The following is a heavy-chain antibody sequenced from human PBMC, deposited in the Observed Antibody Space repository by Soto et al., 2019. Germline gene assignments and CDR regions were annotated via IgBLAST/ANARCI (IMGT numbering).Heavy chain of an antibody. J-gene: IGHJ6*02. Sequence: PSETLSLTCAVSGGSIYRSDWWSWVRQPPGKGLEWIGEIYHSGSTNYNPSLKSRVTISVDKSKNQFSLKLNSVAAADTAVYYCARTSGPGIAVAGPKYYYYGMDVWGQGTTVTVSS. CDR1: GGSIYRSDW. CDR2: IYHSGST. V-gene: IGHV4-4*02. CDR3: ARTSGPGIAVAGPKYYYYGMDV. D-gene: IGHD6-19*01.